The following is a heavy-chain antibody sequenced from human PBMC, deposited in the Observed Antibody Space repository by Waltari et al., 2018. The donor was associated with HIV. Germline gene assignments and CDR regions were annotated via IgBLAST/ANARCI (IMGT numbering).Heavy chain of an antibody. CDR3: AALYKESPLYFAF. D-gene: IGHD1-20*01. V-gene: IGHV1-24*01. CDR2: FDPENGKP. J-gene: IGHJ4*02. Sequence: QVLVTQFASHVHLPGPSVKVSGKVSGSTLVDFSMHWVPDTRAHGLEYLGGFDPENGKPRVSPKFQGRLSLAEDTTTDTAFMELTGLTSEDTAVYFCAALYKESPLYFAFWGQGSPVTVSS. CDR1: GSTLVDFS.